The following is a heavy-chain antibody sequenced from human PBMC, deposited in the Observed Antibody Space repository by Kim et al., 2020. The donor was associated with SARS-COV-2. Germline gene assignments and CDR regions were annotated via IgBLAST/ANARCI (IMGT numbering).Heavy chain of an antibody. Sequence: SETLSLTCTVSGGSISSGGYYWSWIRQHPGKGLEWIGYIYYSGSTYYNPSLKSRVTISVDTSKNQFSLKLSSVTAADTAVYYCAGEFYLKPYCSGGSCYSPGSGWCGPGGQGTLVTFSS. CDR2: IYYSGST. J-gene: IGHJ5*02. CDR1: GGSISSGGYY. V-gene: IGHV4-31*03. D-gene: IGHD2-15*01. CDR3: AGEFYLKPYCSGGSCYSPGSGWCGP.